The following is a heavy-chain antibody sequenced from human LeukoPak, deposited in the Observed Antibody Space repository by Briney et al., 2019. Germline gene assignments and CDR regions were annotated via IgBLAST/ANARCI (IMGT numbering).Heavy chain of an antibody. D-gene: IGHD3-22*01. J-gene: IGHJ1*01. Sequence: GGSLRLSCVASGFTFNRHHMNWVRQAPGKGLEWVSAISGSGGSTYYADSVKGRFTISRDNSKNTLYLQMNSLRAEDTAVYYCAKGEDSSGYSPPLFQHWGQGTLVTVSS. CDR1: GFTFNRHH. V-gene: IGHV3-23*01. CDR2: ISGSGGST. CDR3: AKGEDSSGYSPPLFQH.